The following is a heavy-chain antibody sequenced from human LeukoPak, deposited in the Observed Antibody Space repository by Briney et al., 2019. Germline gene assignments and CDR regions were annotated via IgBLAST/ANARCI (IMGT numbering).Heavy chain of an antibody. CDR1: GYTFTSYG. Sequence: ASVMVSCKASGYTFTSYGISWVRQAPGQGLEWMGWISAYNGNTNYAQKLQGRVTMTTDTSTSTAYMELRSLRSDDTAVYYCARDKRNYDFWSGYPKTYYYYGMDVWGQGTTVTVSS. CDR2: ISAYNGNT. D-gene: IGHD3-3*01. J-gene: IGHJ6*02. CDR3: ARDKRNYDFWSGYPKTYYYYGMDV. V-gene: IGHV1-18*01.